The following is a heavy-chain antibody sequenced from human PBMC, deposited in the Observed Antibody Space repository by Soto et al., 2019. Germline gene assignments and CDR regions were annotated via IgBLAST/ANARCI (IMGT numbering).Heavy chain of an antibody. V-gene: IGHV4-34*01. D-gene: IGHD1-26*01. CDR1: GGSFSAYY. CDR2: IDHSGST. Sequence: SATLSLTCAVYGGSFSAYYWSWIRQPPGKGLEWIGEIDHSGSTNYNPSLESRVTISVDTSKKQFYLKVSSVTAADTAVYHCARTDSAIFYGMDVGGQGTTVT. CDR3: ARTDSAIFYGMDV. J-gene: IGHJ6*02.